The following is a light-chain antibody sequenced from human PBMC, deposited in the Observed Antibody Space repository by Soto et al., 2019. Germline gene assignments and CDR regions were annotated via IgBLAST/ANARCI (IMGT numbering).Light chain of an antibody. V-gene: IGKV3-15*01. CDR3: QQYNNWPGT. J-gene: IGKJ1*01. CDR2: RAS. CDR1: QTIYSN. Sequence: EIVMTQSPATLSVSPGERATLSCRAGQTIYSNVAWYQQRPGQAPRLLIYRASTRATGVPARFSGSGSGTEFTLTISSLQSADFAVYFCQQYNNWPGTFGQGAKVDIK.